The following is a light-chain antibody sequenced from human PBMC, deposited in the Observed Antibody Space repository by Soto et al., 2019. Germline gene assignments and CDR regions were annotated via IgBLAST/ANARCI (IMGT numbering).Light chain of an antibody. CDR1: SRDVDAYNF. J-gene: IGLJ1*01. CDR2: DVS. Sequence: QSALTQPASVSGSPGQSIAISCTGTSRDVDAYNFVSWYQHHPGKAPKLMIFDVSNRPSGVSNRFSGSKSGNTASLTISGLQAEDEADYYCTSYTTSSTYVFGTGTKLTVL. CDR3: TSYTTSSTYV. V-gene: IGLV2-14*03.